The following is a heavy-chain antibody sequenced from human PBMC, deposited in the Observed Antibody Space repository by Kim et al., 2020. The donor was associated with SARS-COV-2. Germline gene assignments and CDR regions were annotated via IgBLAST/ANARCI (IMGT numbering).Heavy chain of an antibody. V-gene: IGHV3-53*01. Sequence: RSGNRYYADSVKGRFTISGDNSKNTLYLQMNGLGAEDTAVYYCARDRSFDVWGQGTMVTVSS. CDR3: ARDRSFDV. CDR2: RSGNR. J-gene: IGHJ3*01.